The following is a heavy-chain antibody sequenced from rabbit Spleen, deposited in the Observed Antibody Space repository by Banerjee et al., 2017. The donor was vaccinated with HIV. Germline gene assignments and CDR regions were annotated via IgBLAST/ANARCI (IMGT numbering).Heavy chain of an antibody. V-gene: IGHV1S45*01. J-gene: IGHJ4*01. Sequence: QQQLEESGGDLVKPEGSLTLACKASGFSFSDRDVMCWVRQAPGKGLQWIACINTYTGKPVYATWPKGRFTISRTSSTTVTLQMTSLTAADTATYFCARDLASVVGWNFNLWGQGTLVTVS. D-gene: IGHD3-1*01. CDR2: INTYTGKP. CDR3: ARDLASVVGWNFNL. CDR1: GFSFSDRDV.